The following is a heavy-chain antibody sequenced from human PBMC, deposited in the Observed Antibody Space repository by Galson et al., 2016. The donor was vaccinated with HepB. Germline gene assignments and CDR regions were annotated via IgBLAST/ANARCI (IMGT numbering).Heavy chain of an antibody. J-gene: IGHJ5*02. CDR3: TREHLQRRTGLDL. CDR2: ISYNVWTT. CDR1: GFAFGSHV. Sequence: LRLSCAASGFAFGSHVMHWVRQAPGKGPEYVSGISYNVWTTYYANSVKGRFTISRDTSKNTLSFQMDSLRVEDMAVYYCTREHLQRRTGLDLWGRGTLVTVSS. V-gene: IGHV3-64*01.